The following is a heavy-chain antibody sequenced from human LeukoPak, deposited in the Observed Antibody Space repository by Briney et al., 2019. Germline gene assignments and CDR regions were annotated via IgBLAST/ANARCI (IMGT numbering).Heavy chain of an antibody. Sequence: SETLSLTCTVSGGSLSSSSYYWGWIRQPPGKGLEWIGSLYYSGSTYYNPSLKSRLTISGDTSKNQFSLNLSSVTATDTAVYYCVRPAVAGTKDYCGQGTLVTVSS. CDR2: LYYSGST. CDR3: VRPAVAGTKDY. J-gene: IGHJ4*02. V-gene: IGHV4-39*01. CDR1: GGSLSSSSYY. D-gene: IGHD6-19*01.